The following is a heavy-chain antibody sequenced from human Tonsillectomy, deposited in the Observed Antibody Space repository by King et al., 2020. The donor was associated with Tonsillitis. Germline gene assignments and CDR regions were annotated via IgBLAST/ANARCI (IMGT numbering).Heavy chain of an antibody. J-gene: IGHJ4*02. CDR3: ARGRVDYGGNVYYFDY. Sequence: VQLQESGPGLVKPSETLSLTCTVSGGSISSYYWSWIRQPPGKGLEWIGYIYYSGSTNYNPSLKSRVTISVDTSKNQFSLKLRSVTAADTAVYYCARGRVDYGGNVYYFDYWGQGTLVTVSS. V-gene: IGHV4-59*01. CDR1: GGSISSYY. D-gene: IGHD4-23*01. CDR2: IYYSGST.